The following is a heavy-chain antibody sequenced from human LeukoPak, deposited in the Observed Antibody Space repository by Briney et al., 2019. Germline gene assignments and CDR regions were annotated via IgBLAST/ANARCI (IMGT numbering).Heavy chain of an antibody. J-gene: IGHJ4*02. CDR3: ASAPNGDFFDY. D-gene: IGHD2-8*01. V-gene: IGHV4-59*01. CDR2: IYYSGRT. CDR1: AGSISNYY. Sequence: KTSETLSLTCTVSAGSISNYYWSWIRQAPGKALEWIGYIYYSGRTNYNPSLKNRVTISEGTSTNQFTLKLSSVTTADTAIYYCASAPNGDFFDYWGQGTLVTVSS.